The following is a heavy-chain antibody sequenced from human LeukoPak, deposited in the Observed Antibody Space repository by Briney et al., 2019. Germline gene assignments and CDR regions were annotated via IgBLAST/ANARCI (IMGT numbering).Heavy chain of an antibody. CDR3: ARAVSNYYFWYFDL. CDR1: GFTFSSYA. D-gene: IGHD4-11*01. CDR2: ISGRGGST. V-gene: IGHV3-23*01. J-gene: IGHJ2*01. Sequence: GGSLRLSCAASGFTFSSYAMSWVRQAPGKGLEWVSAISGRGGSTYYADSVKGRFTISRDNAKSSLYLQMNSLRAEDTAVYYCARAVSNYYFWYFDLWGRGTLVTVSS.